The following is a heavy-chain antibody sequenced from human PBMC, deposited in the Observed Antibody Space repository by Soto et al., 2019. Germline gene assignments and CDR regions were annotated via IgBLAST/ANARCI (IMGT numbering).Heavy chain of an antibody. Sequence: QVQLVQSGAEVKKPGSSVKVSCKASGGTLSSFTISGVRQAPGQGPEWMGGITPKFATAKYAQKFQDRVTITADESTNTLYMELRSLRSEDTAVYYCARWRGAVTTPGFMGSLDYWGQGTLVTVSS. J-gene: IGHJ4*02. V-gene: IGHV1-69*01. D-gene: IGHD3-3*01. CDR2: ITPKFATA. CDR3: ARWRGAVTTPGFMGSLDY. CDR1: GGTLSSFT.